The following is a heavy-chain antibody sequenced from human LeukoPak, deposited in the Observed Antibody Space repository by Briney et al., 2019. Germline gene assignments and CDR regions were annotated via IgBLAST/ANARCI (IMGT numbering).Heavy chain of an antibody. V-gene: IGHV4-59*01. CDR3: ARDSGAAGTDY. CDR2: IYYSGST. CDR1: GGSISSYY. Sequence: SETLSLTCTVSGGSISSYYWSWIRQPPGKGLEWIGYIYYSGSTNYNPSLKSRVTISVDTSKNQFSLKLSSETAADTAVYYCARDSGAAGTDYWGQGTLVTVSS. D-gene: IGHD6-13*01. J-gene: IGHJ4*02.